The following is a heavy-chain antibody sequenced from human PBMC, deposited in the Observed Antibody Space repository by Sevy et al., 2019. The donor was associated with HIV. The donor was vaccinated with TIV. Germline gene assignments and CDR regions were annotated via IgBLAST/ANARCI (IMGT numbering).Heavy chain of an antibody. D-gene: IGHD3-9*01. CDR2: IKQGGSET. CDR3: ARCQPDNYYQDGAVYYGLLFDY. J-gene: IGHJ4*02. CDR1: GFTFGDYW. V-gene: IGHV3-7*03. Sequence: GGSLRLSCAASGFTFGDYWLTWVRQVPGKGLEWVANIKQGGSETYYADSVKGGFSISRDNAKNFLHLQMNSLRAEDTAVYYCARCQPDNYYQDGAVYYGLLFDYWGQGALVTVSS.